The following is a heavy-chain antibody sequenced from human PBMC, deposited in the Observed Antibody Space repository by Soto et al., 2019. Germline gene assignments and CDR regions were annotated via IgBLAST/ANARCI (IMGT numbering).Heavy chain of an antibody. Sequence: GGSLRLSCAASGFIFSSFWIQWVRQVPGKGLEWVSAISGSGGSTYYADSVKGRFTISRDNSKNTLYLQMNSLRAEDTAVYYCAKEAYYQDSSGSMSHYHFDYWGQGTLVTVSS. CDR2: ISGSGGST. J-gene: IGHJ4*02. CDR3: AKEAYYQDSSGSMSHYHFDY. V-gene: IGHV3-23*01. CDR1: GFIFSSFW. D-gene: IGHD3-22*01.